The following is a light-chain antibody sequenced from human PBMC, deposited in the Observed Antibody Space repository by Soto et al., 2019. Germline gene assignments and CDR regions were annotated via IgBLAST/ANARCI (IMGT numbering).Light chain of an antibody. CDR2: DAS. CDR1: QSVSSY. CDR3: QHSNNCPLT. V-gene: IGKV3-11*01. Sequence: EIVLTQSAAILSLSPGERATLSCRASQSVSSYLAWYQQKPGQAPRLLIYDASNRATGIPSRFSGSGSGADIPLTISRLDPEDFAVYYWQHSNNCPLTFGGGTRVEIK. J-gene: IGKJ4*01.